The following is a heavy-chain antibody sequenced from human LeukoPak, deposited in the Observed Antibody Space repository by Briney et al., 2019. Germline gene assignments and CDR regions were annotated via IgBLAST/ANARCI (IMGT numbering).Heavy chain of an antibody. V-gene: IGHV1-2*02. Sequence: ASVKVSCKASGYTFTGYYMHWVRRAPGQGLEWMGWINPNSGGTNYAQKFQGRVTMTRDTSISTAYMELSRLRSDDTAVYYCARGNYYDSSGYYYNWFDPWGQGTLVTVSS. CDR1: GYTFTGYY. CDR3: ARGNYYDSSGYYYNWFDP. D-gene: IGHD3-22*01. J-gene: IGHJ5*02. CDR2: INPNSGGT.